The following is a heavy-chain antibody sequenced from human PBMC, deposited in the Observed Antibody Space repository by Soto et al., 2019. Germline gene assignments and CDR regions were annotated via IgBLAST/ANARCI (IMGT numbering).Heavy chain of an antibody. D-gene: IGHD1-26*01. CDR1: GGTFSSYA. CDR2: IIPIFGTA. V-gene: IGHV1-69*06. CDR3: ARDRKGGSYFDGFDI. J-gene: IGHJ3*02. Sequence: SVKVSCKASGGTFSSYAISWVRQAPGQGLEWMGGIIPIFGTANYAQKFQGRVTITADKSTSTAYMELSSMGSEDTALYYGARDRKGGSYFDGFDIWGQGTMVTVSS.